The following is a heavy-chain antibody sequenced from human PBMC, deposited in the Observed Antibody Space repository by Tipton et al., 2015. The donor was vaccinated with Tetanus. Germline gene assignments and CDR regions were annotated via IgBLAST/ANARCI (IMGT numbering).Heavy chain of an antibody. Sequence: LRLSCTVSGGSITSGTYYWGWIRQPPGKGLEWFGNIYYSGSTYYNSPLKSRVTISLDTSKNQFSLKRTSVTAADTAVYYCARQADNWFDPWGQGTLVAVSS. CDR2: IYYSGST. V-gene: IGHV4-39*01. CDR3: ARQADNWFDP. CDR1: GGSITSGTYY. J-gene: IGHJ5*02.